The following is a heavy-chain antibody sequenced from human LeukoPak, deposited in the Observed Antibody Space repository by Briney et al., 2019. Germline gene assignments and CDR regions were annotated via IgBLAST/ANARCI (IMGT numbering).Heavy chain of an antibody. CDR1: GFTFSSYS. V-gene: IGHV3-48*04. CDR2: ISTTSSSI. D-gene: IGHD3/OR15-3a*01. J-gene: IGHJ4*02. Sequence: GGSLRLSCAASGFTFSSYSMNWVRQAPGKGLEWVSYISTTSSSINYADSVKGRFTIFRDNAKNSLYLEMNSLRAEDTAVYYCVRDRDWAFDHWGQGTLVTVSS. CDR3: VRDRDWAFDH.